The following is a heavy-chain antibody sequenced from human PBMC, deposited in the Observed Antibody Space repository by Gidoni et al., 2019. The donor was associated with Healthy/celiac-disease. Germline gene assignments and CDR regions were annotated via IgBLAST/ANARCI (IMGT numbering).Heavy chain of an antibody. CDR2: ISGSGGST. V-gene: IGHV3-23*01. J-gene: IGHJ5*02. D-gene: IGHD3-22*01. CDR3: AKGAYYYDSSGPPSGFDP. CDR1: GFTFTSYA. Sequence: EVQLLESGGGLVQPGGSLRLSCAASGFTFTSYARSWVRQAPGKGLEWVSAISGSGGSTYYADSVKGRFTISRYNSKNTLYLQMNSLRAEDTAVYYCAKGAYYYDSSGPPSGFDPWGQGTLVTVSS.